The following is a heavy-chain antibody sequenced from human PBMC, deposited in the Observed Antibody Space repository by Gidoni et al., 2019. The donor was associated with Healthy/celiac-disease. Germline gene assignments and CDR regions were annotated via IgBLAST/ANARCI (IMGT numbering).Heavy chain of an antibody. CDR3: AKVLPDYGYTDAFDI. CDR2: ISWNSGSI. D-gene: IGHD4-17*01. V-gene: IGHV3-9*01. J-gene: IGHJ3*02. Sequence: EVHLVASGGGLVQPGRSLRLSCAASGFTFDQYAMHWVRQAPGKGLEWGSGISWNSGSIGYADSVKGRFTISRDNAKNSLYLQMNSLRAEDTALYYCAKVLPDYGYTDAFDIWGQGTMVTVSS. CDR1: GFTFDQYA.